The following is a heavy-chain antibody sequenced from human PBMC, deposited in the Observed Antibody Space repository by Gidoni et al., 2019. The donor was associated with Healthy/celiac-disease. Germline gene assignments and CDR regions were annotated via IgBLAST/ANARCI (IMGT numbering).Heavy chain of an antibody. CDR2: IGKGGVGT. CDR1: GFTFSNFA. J-gene: IGHJ6*03. V-gene: IGHV3-23*01. CDR3: ARGGHYYMDV. Sequence: EVPLLESGGGLVQPGGSLRLSCAASGFTFSNFAMSWVRQAPGKGLEWVSTIGKGGVGTHYADSAKGRFAISRDNSENTLNLQVISLRAEDTAIYYCARGGHYYMDVWGKGTTVTVSS.